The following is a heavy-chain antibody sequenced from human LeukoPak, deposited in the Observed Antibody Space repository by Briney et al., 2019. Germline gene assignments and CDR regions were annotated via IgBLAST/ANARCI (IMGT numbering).Heavy chain of an antibody. J-gene: IGHJ4*02. Sequence: GESLKISCKGSGYSFTSYWIGWVRQMPWKGLEWMGIIYPGDSDTRYSPSFEGQVTISADKSITTAYLQWSSLKASDTAMYYCARLLGYYYGSGSRYFDYWGQGTLVTVSS. CDR2: IYPGDSDT. CDR3: ARLLGYYYGSGSRYFDY. V-gene: IGHV5-51*01. D-gene: IGHD3-10*01. CDR1: GYSFTSYW.